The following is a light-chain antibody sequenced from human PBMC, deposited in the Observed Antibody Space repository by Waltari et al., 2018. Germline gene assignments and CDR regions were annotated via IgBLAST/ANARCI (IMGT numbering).Light chain of an antibody. CDR3: SSWHDRLNGWI. CDR2: IDN. Sequence: QSVLIQPPSVSGTPGQRVTISCSGGTSDIRSNTVNGYQQLPATAPKLLIYIDNERPAGVPARFSGSKSGTSASLTISGLQSEDEADYYCSSWHDRLNGWIFGGGTKLIV. CDR1: TSDIRSNT. V-gene: IGLV1-44*01. J-gene: IGLJ2*01.